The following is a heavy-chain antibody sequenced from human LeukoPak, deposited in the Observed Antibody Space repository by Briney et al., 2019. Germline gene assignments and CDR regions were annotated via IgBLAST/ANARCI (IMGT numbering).Heavy chain of an antibody. CDR3: ARGSSSGYGSGSYYREFDS. D-gene: IGHD3-10*01. CDR1: GGSVSSYY. V-gene: IGHV4-59*02. Sequence: SETLSLTCTVSGGSVSSYYWIWIRQPPEKGLEWIGYVYNSGNTNYNPSLKSRVTMSVDTSKNQFSLKLSSLTAADTAVYYCARGSSSGYGSGSYYREFDSWGQGTVVTVSS. J-gene: IGHJ4*02. CDR2: VYNSGNT.